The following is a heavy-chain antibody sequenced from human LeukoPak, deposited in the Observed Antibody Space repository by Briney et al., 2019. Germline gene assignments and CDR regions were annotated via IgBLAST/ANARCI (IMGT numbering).Heavy chain of an antibody. D-gene: IGHD3-10*01. V-gene: IGHV4-38-2*02. Sequence: SETLSLTCTVSGYSISSGYYWGWIRQPPGKGLEWIGSIYHSGSTYYNPSLKSRVTISVDTSKNQFSLKLSSVTAADTAVYYCVKVHDYWGQGTLVTVSS. CDR1: GYSISSGYY. J-gene: IGHJ4*02. CDR3: VKVHDY. CDR2: IYHSGST.